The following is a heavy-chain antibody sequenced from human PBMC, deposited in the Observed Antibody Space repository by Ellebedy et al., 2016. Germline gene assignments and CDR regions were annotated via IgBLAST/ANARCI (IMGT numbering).Heavy chain of an antibody. CDR3: AKGNAIPGPEPLVF. Sequence: GESLKISCAASGFTVSSSYVNWVRQAPGKGLEWVSTLYSGGTILYADSVKGRFTISRDNSKHTLYLQMNSLTVEDTAVYYCAKGNAIPGPEPLVFWGQGTLVTVSS. CDR2: LYSGGTI. V-gene: IGHV3-66*01. CDR1: GFTVSSSY. D-gene: IGHD1-14*01. J-gene: IGHJ4*02.